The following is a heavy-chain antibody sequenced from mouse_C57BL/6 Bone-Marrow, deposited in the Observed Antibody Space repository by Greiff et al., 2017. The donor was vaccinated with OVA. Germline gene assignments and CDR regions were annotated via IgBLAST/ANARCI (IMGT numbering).Heavy chain of an antibody. CDR1: GYTFPSYW. V-gene: IGHV1-50*01. D-gene: IGHD1-1*01. Sequence: QVQLQQPGAELVKPGASVKLSCKASGYTFPSYWMQWLKQRPGQGLEWIGEIDPSDSYTNYNQKFKGKATLTVDTSSSTAYMQLSSLTSEDSAVYYCARHYYGSNYFDYWGQGTTLTVSS. CDR2: IDPSDSYT. J-gene: IGHJ2*01. CDR3: ARHYYGSNYFDY.